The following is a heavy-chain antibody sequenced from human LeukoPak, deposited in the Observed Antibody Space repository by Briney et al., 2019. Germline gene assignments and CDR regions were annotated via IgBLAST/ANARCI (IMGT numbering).Heavy chain of an antibody. J-gene: IGHJ4*02. CDR2: IYYSGTT. CDR1: GGSVSSGSYY. V-gene: IGHV4-61*01. CDR3: ARGAYYFDY. Sequence: SETLSLTCIVSGGSVSSGSYYWSWIRQPPGKGLEWIGYIYYSGTTNYNPSLKSRVTISVDTSKNQFSLNLSSGTAADTAVYYCARGAYYFDYWGQGTLVTVSS.